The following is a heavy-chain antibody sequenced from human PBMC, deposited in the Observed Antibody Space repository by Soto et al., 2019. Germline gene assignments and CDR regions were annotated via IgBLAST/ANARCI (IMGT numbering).Heavy chain of an antibody. Sequence: SETLSLTCAVYGGSFSGYYWSWIRQPPGKGLEWIGEINHSGSTNYNPSLKSRVTISVDTSKNQFSLKLSSVTAADTAVYYCARGEPDYCSGGSCYSYYYYYMDVWGKGTTVTVSS. CDR1: GGSFSGYY. D-gene: IGHD2-15*01. CDR3: ARGEPDYCSGGSCYSYYYYYMDV. V-gene: IGHV4-34*01. J-gene: IGHJ6*03. CDR2: INHSGST.